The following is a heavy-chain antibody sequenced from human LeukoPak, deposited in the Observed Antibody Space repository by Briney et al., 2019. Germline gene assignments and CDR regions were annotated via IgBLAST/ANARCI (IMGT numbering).Heavy chain of an antibody. J-gene: IGHJ3*02. Sequence: GGSLRLSCAASGFTFSNYWMHWVRQAPGKGLQWVANIKQDGSETYYVDSVRGRFSISRDNTKISLYLQMNSLRAEDTAVYYCARIRSGWFHAFDIWGRGTMVTVSS. CDR1: GFTFSNYW. CDR3: ARIRSGWFHAFDI. CDR2: IKQDGSET. D-gene: IGHD6-19*01. V-gene: IGHV3-7*01.